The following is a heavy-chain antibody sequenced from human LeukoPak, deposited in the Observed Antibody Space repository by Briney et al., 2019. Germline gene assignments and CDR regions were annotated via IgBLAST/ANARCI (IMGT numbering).Heavy chain of an antibody. V-gene: IGHV3-66*01. D-gene: IGHD3-10*01. CDR1: GFTVSSNY. CDR3: ERDSYGSGEGDP. CDR2: IYSGGST. Sequence: GGSLRLSCAASGFTVSSNYMSWVRQAPGKGLEWVSVIYSGGSTYYPDSVKGRFTISRDNSKNTLYLQMNSLRAEDTAVYYCERDSYGSGEGDPWAREPWSPSPQ. J-gene: IGHJ5*02.